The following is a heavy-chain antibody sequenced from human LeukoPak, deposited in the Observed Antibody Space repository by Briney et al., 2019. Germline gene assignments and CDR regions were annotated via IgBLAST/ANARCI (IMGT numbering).Heavy chain of an antibody. D-gene: IGHD1-14*01. CDR2: IWYDGSNK. Sequence: PGGSLRLSCAASGFTFSSYGMHWVRQAPGKGLEWVAVIWYDGSNKYYADSVKGRFTISRDNSKNTLYLQMNSLRAEDTAVYYCAKPGRSDGGDYFDYWGQGTLVTVSS. V-gene: IGHV3-33*06. CDR3: AKPGRSDGGDYFDY. J-gene: IGHJ4*02. CDR1: GFTFSSYG.